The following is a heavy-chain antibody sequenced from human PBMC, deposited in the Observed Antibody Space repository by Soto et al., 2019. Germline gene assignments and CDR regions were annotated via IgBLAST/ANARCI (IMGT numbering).Heavy chain of an antibody. Sequence: ASVKVSCKASGYTFTSYYMHWVRQAPGQGLEWMGIINPSGGSTSYAQKFQGRVTMTRDTSTSTVYMELSSLRSEDTAVYYCARDHCSGGSCYTWGAFDIWGPGTMVTVSS. V-gene: IGHV1-46*01. CDR3: ARDHCSGGSCYTWGAFDI. J-gene: IGHJ3*02. CDR1: GYTFTSYY. D-gene: IGHD2-15*01. CDR2: INPSGGST.